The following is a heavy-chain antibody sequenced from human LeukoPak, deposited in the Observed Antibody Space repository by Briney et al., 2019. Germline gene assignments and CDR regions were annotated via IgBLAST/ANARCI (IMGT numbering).Heavy chain of an antibody. V-gene: IGHV4-38-2*02. CDR1: GYSISSGYY. CDR2: IYHSGNT. D-gene: IGHD3-22*01. CDR3: ARGRYYYDSSGYYYYYYYYMDV. Sequence: PSETLSLTCTVSGYSISSGYYWAWIRQPPGKGLQWIGNIYHSGNTYYNPSLKSRVSISVDTSKNQFSLRLTSVTAADTAVYYCARGRYYYDSSGYYYYYYYYMDVWGKGTTVTVSS. J-gene: IGHJ6*03.